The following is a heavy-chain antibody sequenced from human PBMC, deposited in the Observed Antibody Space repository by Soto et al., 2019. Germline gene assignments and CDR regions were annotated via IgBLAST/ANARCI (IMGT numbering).Heavy chain of an antibody. CDR3: AHRLLRLPTEDYMDV. V-gene: IGHV2-5*02. CDR1: GFSLSTNGVG. Sequence: QITLKESGPPLVKPTQTLTLTCTFSGFSLSTNGVGVGWIRQPPGKALEWLALIYWDDDKRYSPSLKNRLTITKDTSKNQVVLTMTNMDPVDTATYYCAHRLLRLPTEDYMDVWGKGTTVTVSS. CDR2: IYWDDDK. J-gene: IGHJ6*03. D-gene: IGHD4-4*01.